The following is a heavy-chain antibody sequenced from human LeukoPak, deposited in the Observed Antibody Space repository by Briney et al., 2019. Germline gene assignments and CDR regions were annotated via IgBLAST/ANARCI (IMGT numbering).Heavy chain of an antibody. CDR2: IIPIFGTA. D-gene: IGHD6-6*01. V-gene: IGHV1-69*05. J-gene: IGHJ4*02. CDR1: GGTFSSYA. Sequence: ASVKVSCKASGGTFSSYAISWVRQAPGQGLEWMGRIIPIFGTANYAQKFQGRVTITTDESTSTAYMELSSLRSEDTAVYYCARADRWAAQYDYWGQGTLVTVSS. CDR3: ARADRWAAQYDY.